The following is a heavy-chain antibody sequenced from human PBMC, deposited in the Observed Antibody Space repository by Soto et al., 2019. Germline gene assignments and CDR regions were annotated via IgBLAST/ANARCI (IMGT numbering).Heavy chain of an antibody. J-gene: IGHJ5*02. CDR2: IYYSGST. Sequence: SETLSLTCTVSGGSISSGDYYWSWIRQPPGKGLEWIGYIYYSGSTYYNPSLKSRVTISVDTSKNQFSLKLSSVTAADTAVYYCASRRSTGRALLFDPWGQGTLVTVSS. CDR3: ASRRSTGRALLFDP. V-gene: IGHV4-30-4*01. CDR1: GGSISSGDYY. D-gene: IGHD1-26*01.